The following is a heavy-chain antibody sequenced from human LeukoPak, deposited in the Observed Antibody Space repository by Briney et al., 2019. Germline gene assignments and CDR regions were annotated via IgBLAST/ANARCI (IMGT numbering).Heavy chain of an antibody. V-gene: IGHV1-8*01. CDR3: ASEVQLERRGFDY. CDR2: MNPNSGNT. D-gene: IGHD1-1*01. CDR1: GYTFTSYD. J-gene: IGHJ4*02. Sequence: GASVKVSCKASGYTFTSYDISWVRQATGQGLEWMGWMNPNSGNTGYAQKFQGRVTMTRNTFMSTAYMELSSLRSEDTAVYYCASEVQLERRGFDYWGQGTLVTVSS.